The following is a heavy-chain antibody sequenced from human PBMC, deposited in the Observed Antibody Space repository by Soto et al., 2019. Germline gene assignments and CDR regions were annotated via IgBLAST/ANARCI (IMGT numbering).Heavy chain of an antibody. Sequence: QVQLQESGPGLVKPSQTLSLTCTVSGGSISSGAYYWSWIRQHPGKGLEWIGYIYYSASTYSNPSPNIRVPISVDKSKTLFSLNLSSVTAADTAVYYCAAVRQHYFDFWGQGTLVTVSS. J-gene: IGHJ4*02. CDR2: IYYSAST. V-gene: IGHV4-31*03. CDR3: AAVRQHYFDF. D-gene: IGHD4-17*01. CDR1: GGSISSGAYY.